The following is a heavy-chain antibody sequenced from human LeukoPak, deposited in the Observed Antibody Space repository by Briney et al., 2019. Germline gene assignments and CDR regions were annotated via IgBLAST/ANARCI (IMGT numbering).Heavy chain of an antibody. V-gene: IGHV3-74*01. CDR2: LDSDGTGT. D-gene: IGHD1-1*01. Sequence: PGGSLRLSCAASGFTFSAYVMHWVRQAPGKGLAWVSRLDSDGTGTIYADSVRGRFTISRDNAKNTLYLQMNSLRAEDTAVYYCARAGYNLGLDVWGQGTTVTVSS. CDR1: GFTFSAYV. CDR3: ARAGYNLGLDV. J-gene: IGHJ6*02.